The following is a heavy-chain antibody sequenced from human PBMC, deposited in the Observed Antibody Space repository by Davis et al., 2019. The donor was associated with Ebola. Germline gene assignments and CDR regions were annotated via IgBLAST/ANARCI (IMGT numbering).Heavy chain of an antibody. Sequence: GESLKISCEGSGYRFTTYWIGWVRQMPGKGLEWMGIIYPGGSDTRYSPSFQGQVTISADKSISTTYLHWSSLKASDTAMYYCARRLGILGDTDYFDYWGQGTLVTVSS. CDR2: IYPGGSDT. V-gene: IGHV5-51*01. D-gene: IGHD1-26*01. CDR3: ARRLGILGDTDYFDY. CDR1: GYRFTTYW. J-gene: IGHJ4*02.